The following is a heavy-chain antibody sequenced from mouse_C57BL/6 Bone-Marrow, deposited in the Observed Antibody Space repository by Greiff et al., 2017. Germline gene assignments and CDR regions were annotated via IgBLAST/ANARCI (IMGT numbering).Heavy chain of an antibody. CDR1: GYTFTSYW. CDR2: IYPSDSET. CDR3: AREKKTGTHFDV. J-gene: IGHJ1*03. V-gene: IGHV1-61*01. Sequence: QVQLQQPGAELVRPGSSVKLSCKASGYTFTSYWMDWVKQRPGQGLEWIGNIYPSDSETHYNQKFKDKATLTVDKSSSTAYMQLSSLTSEDSAVYYCAREKKTGTHFDVWGTGTTVTVSS. D-gene: IGHD4-1*01.